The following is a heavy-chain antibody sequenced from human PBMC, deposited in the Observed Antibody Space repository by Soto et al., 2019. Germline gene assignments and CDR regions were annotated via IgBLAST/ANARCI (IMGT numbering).Heavy chain of an antibody. CDR3: TTAGYIVVVPAEIYDAFDI. CDR1: GFTFSNAW. CDR2: IKSKTDGGTT. D-gene: IGHD2-2*01. J-gene: IGHJ3*02. Sequence: GGSLRLSCAASGFTFSNAWMSWVRQAPGKGLEWVGRIKSKTDGGTTDYAAPVKGRFTISRDDSKNTIYLQMNSLKTDDTAVYYCTTAGYIVVVPAEIYDAFDIWGQGTMVTVSS. V-gene: IGHV3-15*01.